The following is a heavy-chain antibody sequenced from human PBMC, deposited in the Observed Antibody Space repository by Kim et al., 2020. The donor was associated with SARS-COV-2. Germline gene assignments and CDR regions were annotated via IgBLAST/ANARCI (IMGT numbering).Heavy chain of an antibody. CDR2: ISSSSSYT. J-gene: IGHJ4*02. V-gene: IGHV3-11*03. Sequence: GGSLRLSCAASGFTFSDYYMSWIRQAPGKGLEWVSYISSSSSYTNYADSVKGRFTISRDNAKNSLYLQMNSLRAEDTAVYYCASLGKYYYDSSGYYYFDYWGQGTLVTVSS. CDR3: ASLGKYYYDSSGYYYFDY. CDR1: GFTFSDYY. D-gene: IGHD3-22*01.